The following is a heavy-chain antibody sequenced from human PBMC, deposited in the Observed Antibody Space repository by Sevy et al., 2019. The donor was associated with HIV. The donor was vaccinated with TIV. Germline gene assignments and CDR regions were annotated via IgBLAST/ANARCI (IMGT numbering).Heavy chain of an antibody. V-gene: IGHV3-7*03. D-gene: IGHD6-13*01. J-gene: IGHJ4*02. CDR3: ALGRQQWPTDF. Sequence: GGSLRLSCAVSGFSLNDYWMSWVRQAPGKGLEWVANINQNGSVSYYVDSVKGRFTISRDDARNLLYLQMNNLRVEDTAVYYCALGRQQWPTDFWGQGTLVTVSS. CDR2: INQNGSVS. CDR1: GFSLNDYW.